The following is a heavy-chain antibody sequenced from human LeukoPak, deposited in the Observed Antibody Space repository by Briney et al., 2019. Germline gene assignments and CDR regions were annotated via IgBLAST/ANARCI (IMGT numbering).Heavy chain of an antibody. CDR2: ISSSGNYI. Sequence: GGSLRLSCAVSGFTFSSFGMNWVRQAPGKGLEWVSSISSSGNYIYYADSVKGRFTISRDNAKNSLYLQMNSLRAEDTAVYYCASSIVVVTARYNWFDPWGQGTLVTASS. CDR3: ASSIVVVTARYNWFDP. V-gene: IGHV3-21*01. J-gene: IGHJ5*02. D-gene: IGHD2-21*02. CDR1: GFTFSSFG.